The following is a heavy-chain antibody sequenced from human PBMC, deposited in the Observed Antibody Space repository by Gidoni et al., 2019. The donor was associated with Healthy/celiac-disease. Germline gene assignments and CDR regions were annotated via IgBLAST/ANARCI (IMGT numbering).Heavy chain of an antibody. Sequence: EVQLVESGGGLIQPGGSLRLSCAASGFTVSSNYMSWVRQAPGKGLEWVSVIYSGGSTYYADSVKVRFTISRDNSKNTLYLQMNSLRAEDTAVYYCARGSYYYYYYMDVWGKGTTVTVSS. CDR3: ARGSYYYYYYMDV. J-gene: IGHJ6*03. CDR1: GFTVSSNY. V-gene: IGHV3-53*01. CDR2: IYSGGST.